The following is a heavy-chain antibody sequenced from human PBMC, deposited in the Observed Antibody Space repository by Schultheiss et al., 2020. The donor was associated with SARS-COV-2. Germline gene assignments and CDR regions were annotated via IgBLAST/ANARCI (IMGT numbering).Heavy chain of an antibody. Sequence: ASVKVSCKASGYTFTSYGISWVRQAPGQGLEWMGGIIPIFGTANYAQKFQGRVTMTRDTSISTAYMELSRLRSDDTAVYYCARDRGGMATDAFDIWGQGTMVTVSS. CDR2: IIPIFGTA. V-gene: IGHV1-2*02. J-gene: IGHJ3*02. D-gene: IGHD5-24*01. CDR1: GYTFTSYG. CDR3: ARDRGGMATDAFDI.